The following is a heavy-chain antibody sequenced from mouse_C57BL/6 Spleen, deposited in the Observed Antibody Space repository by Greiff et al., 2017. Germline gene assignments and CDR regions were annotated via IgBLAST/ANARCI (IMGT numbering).Heavy chain of an antibody. CDR1: GYSITSGYD. J-gene: IGHJ3*01. D-gene: IGHD4-1*01. CDR3: AAGGGAWFAY. Sequence: EVMLVESGPGMVKPSQSLSLTCTVTGYSITSGYDWHWIRHFPGNKLEWMGYISYSGSTNYNPSLKSRISITHDTSKNHFFLKLNSVTTEDTATYYCAAGGGAWFAYWGQGTLVTVSA. CDR2: ISYSGST. V-gene: IGHV3-1*01.